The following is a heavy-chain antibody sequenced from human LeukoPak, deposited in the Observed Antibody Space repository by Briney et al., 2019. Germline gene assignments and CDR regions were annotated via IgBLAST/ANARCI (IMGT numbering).Heavy chain of an antibody. CDR2: MNPNSGNT. CDR3: ARRAAAAAGTWYYYYYMDV. V-gene: IGHV1-8*03. CDR1: GYTFTSYD. D-gene: IGHD6-13*01. J-gene: IGHJ6*03. Sequence: ASVKVSCKASGYTFTSYDINWVRQATGQGLEWMGWMNPNSGNTGYAQKFQGRVTITRNTSISTAYMELGSLRSEDTAVYYCARRAAAAAGTWYYYYYMDVWGKGTTVTVSS.